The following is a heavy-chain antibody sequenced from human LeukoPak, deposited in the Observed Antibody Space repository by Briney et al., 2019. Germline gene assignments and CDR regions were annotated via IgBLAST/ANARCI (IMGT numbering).Heavy chain of an antibody. Sequence: SETLSLTCAVYGGSFSGYYWSWIRQRPGKGLEWIGEINHSGSTNYNPSLKSRVTISVDTSKNQFSLKLSSVTAADTAVYYRARGRGRDGYRPDPIFLDYWGQGTLVTVSS. D-gene: IGHD5-24*01. V-gene: IGHV4-34*01. CDR2: INHSGST. CDR1: GGSFSGYY. CDR3: ARGRGRDGYRPDPIFLDY. J-gene: IGHJ4*02.